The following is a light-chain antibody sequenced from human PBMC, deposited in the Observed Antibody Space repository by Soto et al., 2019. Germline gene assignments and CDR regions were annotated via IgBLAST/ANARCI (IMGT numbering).Light chain of an antibody. V-gene: IGLV1-44*01. CDR2: SNN. J-gene: IGLJ2*01. CDR1: SSNIGSNT. Sequence: QSVLTQPPSASGTPGQRVTISCSGSSSNIGSNTVNWYQQLPGTAPKLLIYSNNQRPSGVPDRFSGSKSGTSASLAISGLQSGDEADYYCAAWDDSLTGVVFGGGTKPTVL. CDR3: AAWDDSLTGVV.